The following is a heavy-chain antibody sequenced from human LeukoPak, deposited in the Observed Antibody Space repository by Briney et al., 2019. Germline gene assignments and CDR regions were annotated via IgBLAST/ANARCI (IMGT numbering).Heavy chain of an antibody. V-gene: IGHV1-18*01. CDR2: ISTNNGDT. J-gene: IGHJ4*02. D-gene: IGHD2-2*01. CDR1: GYTFTTYG. CDR3: ALIPYCTTATCYYFDY. Sequence: ASVKVSCKTSGYTFTTYGLSWVRQAPGQGPEWMGWISTNNGDTNYAQKFQGRVTLTADTSTSTTYMELRSLRSDDTAMYYCALIPYCTTATCYYFDYWGQGTLVTVSS.